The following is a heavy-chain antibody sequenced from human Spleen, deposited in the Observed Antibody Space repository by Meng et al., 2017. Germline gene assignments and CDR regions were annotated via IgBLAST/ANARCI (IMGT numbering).Heavy chain of an antibody. Sequence: QPQLQESGPGPVKLSETLSLTCSVSGDSISSSDSYWGWIRQSPGKGLEWIGSIGHSGITYYTPSLKSRVTVSIDTSKSQFSLKLTSVTAADTAVYYCVRSSGWVRTGFDPWGQGTLVTVSS. CDR2: IGHSGIT. D-gene: IGHD6-19*01. V-gene: IGHV4-39*01. CDR1: GDSISSSDSY. J-gene: IGHJ5*02. CDR3: VRSSGWVRTGFDP.